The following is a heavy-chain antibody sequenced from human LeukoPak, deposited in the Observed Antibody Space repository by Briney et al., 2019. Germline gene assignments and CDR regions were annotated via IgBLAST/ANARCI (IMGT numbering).Heavy chain of an antibody. CDR2: IRSKANSYAT. CDR3: TRLRWELLGGHDY. J-gene: IGHJ4*02. D-gene: IGHD1-26*01. Sequence: PVGSLRLSRAASGFTFSGSAMHWVRQASGKGLEWVGRIRSKANSYATAYAASVKGRFTISRDDSKNTAYLQMNSLKTEDTAVYYCTRLRWELLGGHDYWGQGTLVTVSS. V-gene: IGHV3-73*01. CDR1: GFTFSGSA.